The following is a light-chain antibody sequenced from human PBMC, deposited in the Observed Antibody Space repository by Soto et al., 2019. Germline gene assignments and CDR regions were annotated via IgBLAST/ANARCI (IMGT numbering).Light chain of an antibody. V-gene: IGLV2-14*03. J-gene: IGLJ2*01. CDR1: SSDVGGYNY. Sequence: QSVLTQPASVSGSPGQSITISRAGTSSDVGGYNYVSWYQQHPGKVPRLIISDVNKRPSGVSDRFSGSKSGNTASLTISGLQAEDEADYYCASFTRSVTVVFGGGTQLTVL. CDR3: ASFTRSVTVV. CDR2: DVN.